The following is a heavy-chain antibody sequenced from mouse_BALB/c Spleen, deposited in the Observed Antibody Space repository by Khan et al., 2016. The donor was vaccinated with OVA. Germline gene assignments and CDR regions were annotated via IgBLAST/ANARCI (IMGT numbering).Heavy chain of an antibody. CDR3: ARDGSRDNYAMDY. CDR2: ISSSGST. CDR1: GYSITSYYA. V-gene: IGHV3-2*02. Sequence: EVQLVESGPGLVKPSQSLSLTCTVTGYSITSYYAWYWLRQFPGNKVELMGYISSSGSTNYNPALKSRISITRDTSKNPFFLQLNCVTTEDTAKYYRARDGSRDNYAMDYWGQGTSVTVSS. J-gene: IGHJ4*01. D-gene: IGHD2-3*01.